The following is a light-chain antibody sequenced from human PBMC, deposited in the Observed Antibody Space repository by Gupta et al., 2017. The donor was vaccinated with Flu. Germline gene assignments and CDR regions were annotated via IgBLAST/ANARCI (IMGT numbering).Light chain of an antibody. J-gene: IGKJ1*01. V-gene: IGKV1-39*01. CDR3: QQTYSIPET. CDR1: RTISSS. Sequence: PSSLSASVGDRVTITCRASRTISSSLNWYQQKPGQAPKLLIYSASSLQSGVPSRFSGSGSETDFTLTISKLQPEDFATFYCQQTYSIPETFGQGTKVEIK. CDR2: SAS.